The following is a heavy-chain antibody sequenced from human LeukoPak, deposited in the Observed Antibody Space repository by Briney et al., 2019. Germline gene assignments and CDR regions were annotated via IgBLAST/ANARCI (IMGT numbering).Heavy chain of an antibody. D-gene: IGHD3-10*02. CDR1: RFTFSSYS. CDR2: ISSSSNSI. CDR3: AELGITMIGGV. J-gene: IGHJ6*04. Sequence: GGSLRLSCAASRFTFSSYSMNWVRQAPGKGLEWVSYISSSSNSIYYADSVKGRFIISRDNAKNSLYLQMNSLRAEDTAVYYCAELGITMIGGVWGKGTTVTISS. V-gene: IGHV3-48*04.